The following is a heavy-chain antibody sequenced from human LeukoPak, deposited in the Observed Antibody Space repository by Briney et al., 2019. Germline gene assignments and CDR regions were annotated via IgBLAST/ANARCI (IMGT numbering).Heavy chain of an antibody. J-gene: IGHJ6*02. CDR2: LYLGGST. CDR1: GGSISSGNYY. V-gene: IGHV4-39*01. CDR3: ARHYYGMDV. Sequence: SETLSLTCTVSGGSISSGNYYWAWIRQSPGKGLEHIGSLYLGGSTYYNPSLKSRVTISVDTSKNQFSLKPSSVTAADTAVYYCARHYYGMDVWGQGTTVTVSS.